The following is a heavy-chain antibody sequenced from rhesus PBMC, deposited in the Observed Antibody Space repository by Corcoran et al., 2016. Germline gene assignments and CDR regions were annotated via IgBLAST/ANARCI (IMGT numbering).Heavy chain of an antibody. Sequence: EVQLVESGGGLAKPGGSLRLSCAASGFTFSSYAMHWVRQAPGKGLEWFSAISSGGSTYYADSVKGRFTISRDNSKNTLSLQMNSLRAEDTAVYYCAKVATEVHMPYSAFDSWGQGVLVTVSS. V-gene: IGHV3-103*01. CDR1: GFTFSSYA. CDR3: AKVATEVHMPYSAFDS. J-gene: IGHJ4*01. D-gene: IGHD1-44*01. CDR2: ISSGGST.